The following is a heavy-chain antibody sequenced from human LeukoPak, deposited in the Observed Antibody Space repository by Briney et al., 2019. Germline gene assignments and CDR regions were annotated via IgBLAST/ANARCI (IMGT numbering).Heavy chain of an antibody. CDR2: IIPIFGTA. V-gene: IGHV1-69*05. Sequence: SVKVSCKASGGTFSSYAISWVRQAPGQGLEWMGRIIPIFGTANYAQKFQGRVTITTDESTSTAYMELSSLSSEDTAVYYCASRGGPGYSYGLEYFQHWGQGTLVTVSS. D-gene: IGHD5-18*01. J-gene: IGHJ1*01. CDR1: GGTFSSYA. CDR3: ASRGGPGYSYGLEYFQH.